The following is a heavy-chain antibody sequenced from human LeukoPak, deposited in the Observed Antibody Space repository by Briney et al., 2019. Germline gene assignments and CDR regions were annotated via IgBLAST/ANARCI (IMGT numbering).Heavy chain of an antibody. CDR2: IYHSGST. CDR1: GYSISSGYY. J-gene: IGHJ4*02. D-gene: IGHD7-27*01. Sequence: SETLSLTCTVSGYSISSGYYWGWIRQPPGKGLEWIGSIYHSGSTYYNPSLKSRVTISVDTSKNQFSLKLSSVTAADTAVYYCARAVVATGVYFDYWGQGTLVTVSS. V-gene: IGHV4-38-2*02. CDR3: ARAVVATGVYFDY.